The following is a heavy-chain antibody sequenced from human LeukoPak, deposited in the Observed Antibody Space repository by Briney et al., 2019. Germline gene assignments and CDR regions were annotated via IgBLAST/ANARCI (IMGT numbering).Heavy chain of an antibody. CDR2: ISYDGSNK. CDR3: ARESKAFDI. D-gene: IGHD4-11*01. CDR1: GFTFSSYA. Sequence: SGGSLRLSCATSGFTFSSYAMHWVRQAPGKGLEWVAVISYDGSNKYYADSVKGRFTISRDNSKNTLYMQMNSLRAEDTAVYYCARESKAFDIWGQGTMVTVSS. V-gene: IGHV3-30-3*01. J-gene: IGHJ3*02.